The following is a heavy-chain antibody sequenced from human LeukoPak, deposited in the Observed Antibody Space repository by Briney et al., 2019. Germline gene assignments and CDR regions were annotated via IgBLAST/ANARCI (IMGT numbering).Heavy chain of an antibody. J-gene: IGHJ4*02. Sequence: TGGSLRLSCAASGFTFNTYSMTWVRQAPGKGLEWVGFIASETYGGTAEYAASVKGRFTISRDDSKSIAYLQMNSLKTEDTAVYYCTRDQTPYYWGQGTLVTVSS. CDR3: TRDQTPYY. CDR1: GFTFNTYS. V-gene: IGHV3-49*04. CDR2: IASETYGGTA.